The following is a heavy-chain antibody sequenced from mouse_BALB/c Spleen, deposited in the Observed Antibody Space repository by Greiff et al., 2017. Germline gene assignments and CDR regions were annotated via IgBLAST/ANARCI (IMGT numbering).Heavy chain of an antibody. CDR2: ISNGGGST. Sequence: EVKLMESGGGLVQPGGSLKLSCAASGFTFSSYTMSWVRQTPEKRLEWVAYISNGGGSTYYPDTVKGRFTISRDNAKNTLYLQMSSLKSEDTAMYYCARQNLAYFDYWGQGTTLTVSS. V-gene: IGHV5-12-2*01. CDR3: ARQNLAYFDY. CDR1: GFTFSSYT. J-gene: IGHJ2*01.